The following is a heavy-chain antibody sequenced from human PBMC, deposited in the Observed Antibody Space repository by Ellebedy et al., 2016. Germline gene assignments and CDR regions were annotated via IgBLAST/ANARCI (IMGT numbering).Heavy chain of an antibody. CDR1: GGSITSGNYY. Sequence: SETLSLTCTVSGGSITSGNYYWSWIRQPPGKGLEWIGFINYSGSTYSNPSLKSRVTISVDTSKNQFSLILSSVTAADTAMYYCVRVVPRNTQFDPWGQGILVSVSS. CDR3: VRVVPRNTQFDP. D-gene: IGHD2-2*02. J-gene: IGHJ5*02. V-gene: IGHV4-61*01. CDR2: INYSGST.